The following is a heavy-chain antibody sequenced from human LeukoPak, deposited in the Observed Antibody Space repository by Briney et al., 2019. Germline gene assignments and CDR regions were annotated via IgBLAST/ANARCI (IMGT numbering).Heavy chain of an antibody. J-gene: IGHJ4*02. D-gene: IGHD3-22*01. CDR3: AKIVRYYYDSSGYRGYFDY. V-gene: IGHV3-23*01. Sequence: PGRSLRLSCAASGFTFSIFGIHWVRQAPGKGLEWVSAISGSGGSTYYADSVEGRFTISRDNSKNTLYLQMNSLRAEDTAVYYCAKIVRYYYDSSGYRGYFDYWGQGTLVTVSS. CDR2: ISGSGGST. CDR1: GFTFSIFG.